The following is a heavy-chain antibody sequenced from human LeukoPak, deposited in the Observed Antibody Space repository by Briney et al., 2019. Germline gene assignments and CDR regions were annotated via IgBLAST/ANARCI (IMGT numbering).Heavy chain of an antibody. Sequence: GGSLRLSCAASGFTFSNYGMHWVRQAPGKGLEWVTVIWYDGSKEYYADSVKGRFTISRDNSKNTLYLQMNSLRAEDTAVYYCARHKSGNWDFDYRGQGTLVTVSP. CDR2: IWYDGSKE. CDR1: GFTFSNYG. D-gene: IGHD1-26*01. CDR3: ARHKSGNWDFDY. V-gene: IGHV3-33*01. J-gene: IGHJ4*02.